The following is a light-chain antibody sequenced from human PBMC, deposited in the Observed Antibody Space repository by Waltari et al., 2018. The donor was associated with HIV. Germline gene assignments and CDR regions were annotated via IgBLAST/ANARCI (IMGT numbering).Light chain of an antibody. V-gene: IGLV2-8*01. CDR2: EVN. CDR1: SPDVPTYNS. CDR3: TSYEGKNNLV. Sequence: QSALPQPPSASGSPGQSVTISCPGTSPDVPTYNSVSWYKQHPGEAPKILIYEVNKRPSGVPDRFSGSKSGNTASLTVSGLQADDEADYYCTSYEGKNNLVFGGGTKLTVL. J-gene: IGLJ2*01.